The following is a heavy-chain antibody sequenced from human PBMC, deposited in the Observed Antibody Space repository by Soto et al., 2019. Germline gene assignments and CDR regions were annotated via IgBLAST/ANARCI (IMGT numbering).Heavy chain of an antibody. D-gene: IGHD4-17*01. CDR1: GFSLTTSGVG. CDR3: AHRTITVTWWFDP. CDR2: IYWDDDK. V-gene: IGHV2-5*02. Sequence: QITLKESGPSLVKLTQTLTLTCTFSGFSLTTSGVGLGWFRQRPGKPLKWLALIYWDDDKRYSPSLKSKLTSPKHTSKNQVVLTTSNMEAADTATYFCAHRTITVTWWFDPWGQATLVTVSS. J-gene: IGHJ5*02.